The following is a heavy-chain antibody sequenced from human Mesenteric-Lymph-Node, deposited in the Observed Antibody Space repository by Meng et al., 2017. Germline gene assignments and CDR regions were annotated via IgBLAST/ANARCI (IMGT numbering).Heavy chain of an antibody. CDR1: GGSFNNYY. V-gene: IGHV4-59*01. D-gene: IGHD1-14*01. CDR3: ARGASGVYKDAFDI. J-gene: IGHJ3*02. Sequence: ESLKISCTVSGGSFNNYYWTWIRQPPGKGLAWIGYIYYSGSTKYNPSLKSRVTISADTSNNQFSLNLSSVTAADTAVYYCARGASGVYKDAFDIWGQGTMVTVSS. CDR2: IYYSGST.